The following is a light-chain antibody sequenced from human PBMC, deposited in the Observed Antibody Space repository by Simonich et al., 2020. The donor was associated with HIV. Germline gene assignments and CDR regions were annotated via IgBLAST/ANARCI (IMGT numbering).Light chain of an antibody. CDR1: QSVLYSSNNKNN. J-gene: IGKJ2*02. CDR2: WAS. Sequence: DIVMTQSPDSLAVSLGERATINCKSSQSVLYSSNNKNNLAWYQQKPGHPPNLLIYWASTRESGVPGRFSASGSGTDFTLTISSLQAEDVAVYYCQQYYSAPCTFGQGTKLEIK. V-gene: IGKV4-1*01. CDR3: QQYYSAPCT.